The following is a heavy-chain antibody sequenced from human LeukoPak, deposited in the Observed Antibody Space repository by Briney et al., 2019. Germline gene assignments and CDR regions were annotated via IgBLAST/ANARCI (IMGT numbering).Heavy chain of an antibody. CDR1: GFTFSSNA. D-gene: IGHD4-17*01. CDR2: LSSRSRYI. V-gene: IGHV3-21*01. J-gene: IGHJ3*02. Sequence: PGGSLRLSCAASGFTFSSNAMHWVRQAPGKGLEWVSSLSSRSRYIYYADSLKGRFTISRDNSKNTLYLQMTSLRAEDTAVYYCARYDYGDYIGAFDIWGQGTMVTVSS. CDR3: ARYDYGDYIGAFDI.